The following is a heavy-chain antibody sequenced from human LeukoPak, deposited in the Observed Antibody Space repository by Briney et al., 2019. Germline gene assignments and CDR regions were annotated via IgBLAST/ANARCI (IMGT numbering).Heavy chain of an antibody. J-gene: IGHJ4*02. D-gene: IGHD6-19*01. V-gene: IGHV1-46*01. CDR3: ARFAVHRRITVAGQFGLDY. CDR2: INPSGGST. CDR1: GYIFTSYN. Sequence: APVKVSCKASGYIFTSYNIYWVRQAPGQGLEWMGIINPSGGSTNYAQKFQGRVTMTRDTSTSTVYMELSSLRSEDTAVYYCARFAVHRRITVAGQFGLDYWGQGTLVSLSS.